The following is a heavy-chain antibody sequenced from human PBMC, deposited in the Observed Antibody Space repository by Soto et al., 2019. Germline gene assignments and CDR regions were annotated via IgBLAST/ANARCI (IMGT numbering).Heavy chain of an antibody. Sequence: SETLSLTCAVSGGSISSGGYSWSWIRQPPGKGLEWIGYIYYSGSTNYNPSLKSRVTISVDTSKNQFSLNLNSMTAADTAVYYCARHNYGSGSTYFDYWGQGTLVTAPQ. J-gene: IGHJ4*02. D-gene: IGHD3-10*01. CDR1: GGSISSGGYS. CDR3: ARHNYGSGSTYFDY. CDR2: IYYSGST. V-gene: IGHV4-61*08.